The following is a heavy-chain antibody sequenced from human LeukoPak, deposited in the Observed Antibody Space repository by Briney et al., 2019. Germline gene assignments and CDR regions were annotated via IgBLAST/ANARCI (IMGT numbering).Heavy chain of an antibody. V-gene: IGHV4-34*01. Sequence: KTSETLSLTCAVYGGSFSGYYWSWIRQPPGKGLEWIGEINHSGSTNYNPSLKSRVTISVDTSKNQFSLKLSSVTAADTAVYYCARRSDIVVVPAATHFDYWGQGTLVTVSS. D-gene: IGHD2-2*01. CDR2: INHSGST. CDR1: GGSFSGYY. CDR3: ARRSDIVVVPAATHFDY. J-gene: IGHJ4*02.